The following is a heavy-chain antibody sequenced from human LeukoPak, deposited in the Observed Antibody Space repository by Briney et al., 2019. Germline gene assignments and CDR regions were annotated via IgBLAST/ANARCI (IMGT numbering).Heavy chain of an antibody. CDR3: ARDLGDSSGYYYGVSAY. J-gene: IGHJ4*02. V-gene: IGHV4-38-2*02. D-gene: IGHD3-22*01. CDR2: IYHSGST. CDR1: GYSISSGYF. Sequence: SETLSLTCAVSGYSISSGYFWGWIRQPPGKGLEWIGSIYHSGSTYYNPSLKSRVTISVDTSKNQFSLRLSSVTAADTAVYYCARDLGDSSGYYYGVSAYWGQGTLVTVSS.